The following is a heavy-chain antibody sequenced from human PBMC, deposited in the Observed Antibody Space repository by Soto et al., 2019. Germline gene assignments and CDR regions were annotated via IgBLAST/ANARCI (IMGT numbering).Heavy chain of an antibody. Sequence: GVSLRLSCAASGFTFSSHNMNWVRQAPGKGPEWVSAISGIGDNTFYAESVRGRFTISRDNSKNALYLQMNSLRAEDMAVYYCAKNPRPAAGTNYYDYWGQGTRVTVSS. CDR1: GFTFSSHN. J-gene: IGHJ4*02. CDR2: ISGIGDNT. V-gene: IGHV3-23*01. D-gene: IGHD6-13*01. CDR3: AKNPRPAAGTNYYDY.